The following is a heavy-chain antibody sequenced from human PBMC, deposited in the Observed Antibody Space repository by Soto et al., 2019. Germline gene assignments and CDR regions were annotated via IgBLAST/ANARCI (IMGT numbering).Heavy chain of an antibody. CDR3: ARDPYDSHGDYYFDY. J-gene: IGHJ4*01. CDR2: IYHSGST. D-gene: IGHD2-21*02. Sequence: PSETLSHTCAVSGYYISSGYDWGWIRQPPGKGLEWIGSIYHSGSTYYNPSLKRRVTISVDTSKNQFSLKLSCVTAADTDVYYCARDPYDSHGDYYFDYWGHGTLVTVSS. CDR1: GYYISSGYD. V-gene: IGHV4-38-2*02.